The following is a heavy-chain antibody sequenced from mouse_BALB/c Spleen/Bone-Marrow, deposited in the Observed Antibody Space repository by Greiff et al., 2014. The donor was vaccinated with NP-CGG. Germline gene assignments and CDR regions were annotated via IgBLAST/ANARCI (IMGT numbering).Heavy chain of an antibody. CDR2: IDPANGNT. D-gene: IGHD1-1*01. CDR1: GFNIKDTY. J-gene: IGHJ3*01. Sequence: VQLQQSGAELVKPGASVKLSCTASGFNIKDTYMHWVKQRPEQGLEWIGRIDPANGNTKYDPKFQGKATITADTSSNTAYLQLSSLTSEDAAVYYCAPYYFGSSQFDYWGQGTLLTVSA. V-gene: IGHV14-3*02. CDR3: APYYFGSSQFDY.